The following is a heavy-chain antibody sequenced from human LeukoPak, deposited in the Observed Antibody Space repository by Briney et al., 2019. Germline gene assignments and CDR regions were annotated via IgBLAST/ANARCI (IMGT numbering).Heavy chain of an antibody. CDR3: ARTSLNFNYAFDI. D-gene: IGHD2-2*01. V-gene: IGHV4-39*01. CDR1: GGSISSSSYY. J-gene: IGHJ3*02. CDR2: IYYSGST. Sequence: SETLSLTCIVSGGSISSSSYYWGWIRQSPGKGLEWIGSIYYSGSTYYNPSLKSRITISVDTSKNQFSLELSSVTAADTAVYYCARTSLNFNYAFDIWGQGTMVIVSS.